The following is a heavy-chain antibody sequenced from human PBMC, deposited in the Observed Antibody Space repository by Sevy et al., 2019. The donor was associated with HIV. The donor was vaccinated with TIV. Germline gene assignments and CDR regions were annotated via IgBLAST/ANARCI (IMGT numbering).Heavy chain of an antibody. D-gene: IGHD4-17*01. CDR3: ARVDPTVTTSHYFDY. CDR1: GYTFTGYY. CDR2: INPNSGGT. J-gene: IGHJ4*02. Sequence: ASVKVSCKASGYTFTGYYMHWVRQPPGQGLEWMGRINPNSGGTNYAQKFQGRVTMTRDTSISTAYMELSRLRSDDTAVYYCARVDPTVTTSHYFDYWGQGTLVTVSS. V-gene: IGHV1-2*06.